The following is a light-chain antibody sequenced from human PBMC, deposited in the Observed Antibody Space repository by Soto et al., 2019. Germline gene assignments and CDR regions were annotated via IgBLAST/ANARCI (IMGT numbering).Light chain of an antibody. V-gene: IGLV2-14*03. CDR2: DVI. J-gene: IGLJ1*01. CDR3: FSYTSSTMYV. CDR1: SSDIGGYKY. Sequence: QSALTQPASVSGSPGQSITISCTGSSSDIGGYKYVSWYQHHPGKAPQLIIFDVINRPSGVSNRFSGSKSGNTASLTIFGLQDEDEADYYCFSYTSSTMYVFGTGTQLTVL.